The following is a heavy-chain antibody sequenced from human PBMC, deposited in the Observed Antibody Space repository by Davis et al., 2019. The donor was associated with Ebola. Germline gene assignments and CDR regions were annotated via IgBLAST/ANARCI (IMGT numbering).Heavy chain of an antibody. Sequence: ASVKVSCKSSGYTFNNYAISWVRQAPGQGLEWMGWISAYNGNTNYAQILQGRVTMTTDTSTGTAYMELRGLRSDDTAVYFCARTSIVGTTTTASDIWGQGTLVTVSS. CDR1: GYTFNNYA. D-gene: IGHD1-26*01. CDR3: ARTSIVGTTTTASDI. J-gene: IGHJ3*02. CDR2: ISAYNGNT. V-gene: IGHV1-18*01.